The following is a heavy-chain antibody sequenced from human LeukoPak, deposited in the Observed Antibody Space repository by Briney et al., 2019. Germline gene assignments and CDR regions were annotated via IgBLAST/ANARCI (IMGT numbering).Heavy chain of an antibody. CDR3: ARDKYIVVVPAAATERYFDL. J-gene: IGHJ2*01. V-gene: IGHV3-30-3*01. CDR2: TSLDGSNK. CDR1: GFSFTNYD. D-gene: IGHD2-2*01. Sequence: GGSLRLSCVASGFSFTNYDIHWVRQAPGRGLEWVAVTSLDGSNKLYTDTVRGRFIISRDNSKNTVYLQMDSLRAEDTAVYYCARDKYIVVVPAAATERYFDLWGRGTLVTVSS.